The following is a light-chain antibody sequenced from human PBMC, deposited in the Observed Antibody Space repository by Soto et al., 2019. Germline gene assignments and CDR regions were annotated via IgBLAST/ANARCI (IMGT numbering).Light chain of an antibody. CDR3: QSYDSSRSGYV. CDR1: TSNIGAGYA. V-gene: IGLV1-40*01. Sequence: QSVLTQPPSVSGAPGQRVTISCTGSTSNIGAGYAVHWYQQLPGTAPKLLIYGDSNRPSGVPDRLSGSKSGTSASLAITGLQAEDEADYYCQSYDSSRSGYVFGTGTKVTVL. CDR2: GDS. J-gene: IGLJ1*01.